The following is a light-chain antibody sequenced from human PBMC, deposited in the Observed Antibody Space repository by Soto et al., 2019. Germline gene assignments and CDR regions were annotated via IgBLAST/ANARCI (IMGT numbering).Light chain of an antibody. Sequence: EIVLTQSPGTLSLYPGERATLSCRASESISSSFLAWYQQRRGQAPRLLIHGVSSKAAGIPDRFSGSGSGTDFPLTINRLEPEDFALYFYQQYGSSPFTFGPGTQLEIK. CDR2: GVS. V-gene: IGKV3-20*01. CDR3: QQYGSSPFT. CDR1: ESISSSF. J-gene: IGKJ3*01.